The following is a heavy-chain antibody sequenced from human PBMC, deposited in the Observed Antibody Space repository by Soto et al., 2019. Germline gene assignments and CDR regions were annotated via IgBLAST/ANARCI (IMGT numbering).Heavy chain of an antibody. CDR3: ASRTAVPAAMGGEDDY. J-gene: IGHJ4*02. Sequence: GGSLRLSCAASGFTFSSYSMNWVRQAPGKGLEWVSYISSSSSTIYYADSVKGRFTISRDNAKNSLYLQMNSLRAEDTAVYYCASRTAVPAAMGGEDDYWGQGTLVTVSS. V-gene: IGHV3-48*01. CDR1: GFTFSSYS. CDR2: ISSSSSTI. D-gene: IGHD2-2*01.